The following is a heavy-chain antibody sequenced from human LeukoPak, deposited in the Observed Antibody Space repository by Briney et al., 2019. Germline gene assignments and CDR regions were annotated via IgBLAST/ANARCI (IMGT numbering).Heavy chain of an antibody. CDR3: ARDPPVWGSYRYTGGFDY. J-gene: IGHJ4*02. CDR1: GGSISSYY. D-gene: IGHD3-16*02. V-gene: IGHV4-4*07. CDR2: IYTSGST. Sequence: PSETLSLTCTVSGGSISSYYWSWIRQPAGQGLEWIGRIYTSGSTNYNPSLKSRVTMSVDTSKNHFSLKLSSVTAADTAVYYCARDPPVWGSYRYTGGFDYWGQGTLVTVSS.